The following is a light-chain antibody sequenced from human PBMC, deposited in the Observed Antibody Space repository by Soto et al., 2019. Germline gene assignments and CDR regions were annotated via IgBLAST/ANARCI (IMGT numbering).Light chain of an antibody. CDR1: QSISSY. CDR3: QQSYNTPWT. V-gene: IGKV1-39*01. J-gene: IGKJ1*01. Sequence: DIQMTQSPSSLSASVGDRVTITCRASQSISSYLNWYQQKPGKAPKLLIYTASSLQSGVPSRFSGSGSGTDFTLTISSPQPEDFATYYCQQSYNTPWTFGQGTKVEIK. CDR2: TAS.